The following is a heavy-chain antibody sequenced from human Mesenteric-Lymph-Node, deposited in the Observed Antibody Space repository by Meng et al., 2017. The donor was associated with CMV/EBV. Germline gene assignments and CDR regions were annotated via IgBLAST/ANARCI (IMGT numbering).Heavy chain of an antibody. CDR1: GFTFSSYS. CDR3: ARPPGRMLDY. D-gene: IGHD2-15*01. CDR2: ISSSSTI. J-gene: IGHJ4*02. V-gene: IGHV3-48*04. Sequence: GGSLRLSCAASGFTFSSYSMNWVRQAPGKGLEWVSYISSSSTIYYADSVKGRFTISRDNAKNSLFLQMNSLRAEDTAVYYCARPPGRMLDYWGRGTLVTVSS.